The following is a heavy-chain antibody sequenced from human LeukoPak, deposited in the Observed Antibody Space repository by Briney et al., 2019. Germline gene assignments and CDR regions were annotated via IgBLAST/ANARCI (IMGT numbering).Heavy chain of an antibody. J-gene: IGHJ4*02. CDR3: AKRSGYCSTISCYHFFDY. CDR2: ITGSGGST. V-gene: IGHV3-23*01. D-gene: IGHD2-2*01. CDR1: GFTFSYYA. Sequence: PGGSLRLSCAASGFTFSYYAMICVPQAPGKGVEGGSGITGSGGSTNYADSVKGRFIISRDSSKNSLYLQISTLRVEDTAVYYCAKRSGYCSTISCYHFFDYWGQGSLVTVAS.